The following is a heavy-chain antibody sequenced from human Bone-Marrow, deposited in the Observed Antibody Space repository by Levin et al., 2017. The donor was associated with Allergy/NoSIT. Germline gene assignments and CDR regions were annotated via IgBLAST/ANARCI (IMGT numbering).Heavy chain of an antibody. Sequence: GESLKISCQAFGYTFTGHHIHWVRQAPGQGLEWMGWNNPNIGNTNYAQKFKGRVTMTSDTSTSTAYMELSSLRSDDTAVYYCARGFSFGDFYMDVWGKGTTVTVSS. CDR1: GYTFTGHH. CDR2: NNPNIGNT. J-gene: IGHJ6*03. V-gene: IGHV1-2*02. CDR3: ARGFSFGDFYMDV. D-gene: IGHD5-18*01.